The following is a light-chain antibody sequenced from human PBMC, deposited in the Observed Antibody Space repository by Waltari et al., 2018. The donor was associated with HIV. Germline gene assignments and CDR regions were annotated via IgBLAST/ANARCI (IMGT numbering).Light chain of an antibody. CDR1: QSCSSW. CDR2: KXS. CDR3: QQYNSYPYT. J-gene: IGKJ2*01. Sequence: DXQMTQSLSTLSASVGDRVTITCRASQSCSSWLAWYQQKPGKAPNLLIYKXSSXQXXVPSRXXXSGXGTXFXLTISSLQXXXXXXXXXQQYNSYPYTFGQGTKLEIK. V-gene: IGKV1-5*03.